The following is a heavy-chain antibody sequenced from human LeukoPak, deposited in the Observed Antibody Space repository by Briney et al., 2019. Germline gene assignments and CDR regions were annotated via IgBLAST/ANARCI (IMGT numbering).Heavy chain of an antibody. CDR1: GGSISSGSYY. CDR2: IYTSGST. V-gene: IGHV4-61*02. D-gene: IGHD7-27*01. CDR3: ARGELGDFDY. J-gene: IGHJ4*02. Sequence: SETLSLTCTVSGGSISSGSYYWSWIRQPAGKGLEWIGRIYTSGSTNYNPSLKSRVTISVDTSKYQFSLKLSSVTAADTAVYYCARGELGDFDYWGQGTLVTVSS.